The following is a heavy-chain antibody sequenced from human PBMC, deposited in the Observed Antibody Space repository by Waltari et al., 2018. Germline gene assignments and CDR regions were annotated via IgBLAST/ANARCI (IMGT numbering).Heavy chain of an antibody. V-gene: IGHV4-39*07. J-gene: IGHJ5*02. Sequence: QLQLQESGPGLVKPSETLSLTCTVSGGPISSSSYYWGWIRQPPGKGLEWIGSIYYSGSTYYNPSLKSRVTISVDTSKNQFSLKLSSVTAADTAVYYCARDYGGEGNNWFDPWGQGTLVTVSS. D-gene: IGHD2-21*01. CDR2: IYYSGST. CDR1: GGPISSSSYY. CDR3: ARDYGGEGNNWFDP.